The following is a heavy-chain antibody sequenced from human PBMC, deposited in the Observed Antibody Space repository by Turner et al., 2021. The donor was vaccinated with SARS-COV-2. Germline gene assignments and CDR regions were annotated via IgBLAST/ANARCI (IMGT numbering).Heavy chain of an antibody. CDR3: AKTSSGMVDYFDS. CDR1: GFRFSSFA. CDR2: VGNTGRTT. J-gene: IGHJ4*02. V-gene: IGHV3-23*01. Sequence: DAHLMESGGKLVRPGETLTLSCAATGFRFSSFALSWVRQAPGKGLEWVAQVGNTGRTTHYADSVRGRFTISRDNSNGTLFLLMGSLKVEDTAVYFCAKTSSGMVDYFDSWGQGTPVTVSS. D-gene: IGHD3-3*01.